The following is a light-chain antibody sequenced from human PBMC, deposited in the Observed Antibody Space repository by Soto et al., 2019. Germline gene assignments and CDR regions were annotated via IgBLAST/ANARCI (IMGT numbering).Light chain of an antibody. CDR3: QKYNNWTWT. Sequence: EIVMTQSPATLSVSPGERATLSCRASQSVNSDLAWYQQRPGQAPRLLIYSASTRATGFPARFSGSGSGTESTLTISSLQSEDCAVYYCQKYNNWTWTFGQGTKVDIK. CDR2: SAS. J-gene: IGKJ1*01. V-gene: IGKV3-15*01. CDR1: QSVNSD.